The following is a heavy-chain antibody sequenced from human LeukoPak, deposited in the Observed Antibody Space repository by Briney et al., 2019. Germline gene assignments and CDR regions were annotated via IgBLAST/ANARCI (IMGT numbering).Heavy chain of an antibody. V-gene: IGHV1-18*01. D-gene: IGHD3-22*01. J-gene: IGHJ4*02. CDR3: ARESSGYMYYFDY. CDR1: GGTFSSYA. Sequence: GASVKVSCKASGGTFSSYAISWVRQAPGQGLEWMGWISAYNGNTNYAQKLQGRVTMTTDTSTSTAYMELRSLRSDDTAVYYCARESSGYMYYFDYWGQGTLVTVSS. CDR2: ISAYNGNT.